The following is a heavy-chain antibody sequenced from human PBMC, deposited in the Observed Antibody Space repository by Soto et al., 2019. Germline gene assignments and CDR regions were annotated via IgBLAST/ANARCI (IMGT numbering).Heavy chain of an antibody. J-gene: IGHJ5*02. V-gene: IGHV4-39*01. CDR1: GDSVSSSSYY. CDR2: IHYSGST. Sequence: QLQLQESGPGLVKPSETLSLTCTVSGDSVSSSSYYWAWIRQPPGKGLEWVGTIHYSGSTSYNPSLKSRVIISVDTSKNQFSLKLSSVTAADTAVYYCASRSSGSHLGWFDPWGQGTQVTVSS. D-gene: IGHD3-10*01. CDR3: ASRSSGSHLGWFDP.